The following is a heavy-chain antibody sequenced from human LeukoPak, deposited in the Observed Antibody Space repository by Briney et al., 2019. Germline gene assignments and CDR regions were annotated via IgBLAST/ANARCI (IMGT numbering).Heavy chain of an antibody. Sequence: GECLNISCKTSGYSFTTYWIDWVRQMPGKGLEWMGIIYPSDSGTTYSPSFQGQVTISVDKSINTAYLQWSSLKASDTAMYYCARHTASGYADYWGQGTLVTVSS. CDR3: ARHTASGYADY. CDR1: GYSFTTYW. V-gene: IGHV5-51*01. CDR2: IYPSDSGT. D-gene: IGHD2-15*01. J-gene: IGHJ4*02.